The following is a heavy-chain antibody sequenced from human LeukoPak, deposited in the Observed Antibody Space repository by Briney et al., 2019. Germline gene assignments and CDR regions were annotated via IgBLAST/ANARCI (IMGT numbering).Heavy chain of an antibody. D-gene: IGHD3-22*01. CDR1: GGSISSSSYY. J-gene: IGHJ4*02. CDR2: IYTSGST. Sequence: PSETLSLTCTVSGGSISSSSYYWGWIRQPPGKGLEWIGRIYTSGSTNYNPSLKSRVTMSVDTSKNQFSLKLSSVTAADTAVYYCARDAYYYDSSGYYRLDYWGQGTLVTVSS. CDR3: ARDAYYYDSSGYYRLDY. V-gene: IGHV4-39*07.